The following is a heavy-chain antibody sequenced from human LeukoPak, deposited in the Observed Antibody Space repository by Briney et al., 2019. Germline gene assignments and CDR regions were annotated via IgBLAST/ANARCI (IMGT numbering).Heavy chain of an antibody. CDR1: GYSFTSYW. J-gene: IGHJ4*02. Sequence: GESLKISCKGSGYSFTSYWISWVRQMPGKGLEWMGRIDPSDSYTNYSPSFQGHVTISADKSISTAYLQWSSLKASDTAMYYCAREPGYYGSGSHYSYFDYWGQGTLVTVSS. CDR2: IDPSDSYT. V-gene: IGHV5-10-1*01. D-gene: IGHD3-10*01. CDR3: AREPGYYGSGSHYSYFDY.